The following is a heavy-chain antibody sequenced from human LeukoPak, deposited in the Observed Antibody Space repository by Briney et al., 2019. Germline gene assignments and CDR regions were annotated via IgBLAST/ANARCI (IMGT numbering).Heavy chain of an antibody. D-gene: IGHD4-17*01. Sequence: GGSLRLSCAASGFTFSSYAMSWVRQAPVKELEWVSAISGSGGSTYYADSVKGRFTISRDNSKNTLYLQMNSLRAEDTAVYYCTKVLTVTTSYYLDYWGQGTLVTVSS. CDR2: ISGSGGST. V-gene: IGHV3-23*01. CDR1: GFTFSSYA. J-gene: IGHJ4*02. CDR3: TKVLTVTTSYYLDY.